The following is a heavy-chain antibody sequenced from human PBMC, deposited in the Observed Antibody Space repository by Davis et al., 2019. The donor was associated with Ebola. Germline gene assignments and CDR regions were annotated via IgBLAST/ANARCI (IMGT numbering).Heavy chain of an antibody. CDR1: GYTFTSYA. J-gene: IGHJ5*02. CDR2: INAGNGNT. D-gene: IGHD6-19*01. V-gene: IGHV1-3*01. Sequence: ASVKVSCKASGYTFTSYAMHWVRQAPGQRLEWMGWINAGNGNTKYSQKFQGRVTITRDTSASTAYMELSSLRSDDTAVYYCARDRSSGWYRGWFDPWGQGTLVTVSS. CDR3: ARDRSSGWYRGWFDP.